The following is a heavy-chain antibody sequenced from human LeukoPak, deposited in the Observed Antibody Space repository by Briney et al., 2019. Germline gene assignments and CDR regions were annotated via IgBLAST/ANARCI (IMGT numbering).Heavy chain of an antibody. CDR1: GFTFSSYA. V-gene: IGHV3-48*04. Sequence: GGSLRLSCAASGFTFSSYAMSWVRQAPGKGLEWVSYIVGSSSNIYYADSVKGRFTISRDNAKNSLYLQMDSLRAEDTAVYYCATDSPETAAFDYWGQGTLVTVSS. J-gene: IGHJ4*02. CDR2: IVGSSSNI. CDR3: ATDSPETAAFDY. D-gene: IGHD1-1*01.